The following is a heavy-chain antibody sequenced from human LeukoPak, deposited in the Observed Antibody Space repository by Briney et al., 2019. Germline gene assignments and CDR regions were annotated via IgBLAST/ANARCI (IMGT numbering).Heavy chain of an antibody. CDR3: ARAGGSRPFGDVFDI. Sequence: SETLSLTCTVSGGSISSSSYYWGWIRQPPGKGLEWIGSIYYTGTTDHNPSLKSRLTMSVDTSKNQLSLKLNSVTAADTAVYYCARAGGSRPFGDVFDIWGQGTMVTVSS. CDR2: IYYTGTT. J-gene: IGHJ3*02. CDR1: GGSISSSSYY. V-gene: IGHV4-39*07. D-gene: IGHD1-14*01.